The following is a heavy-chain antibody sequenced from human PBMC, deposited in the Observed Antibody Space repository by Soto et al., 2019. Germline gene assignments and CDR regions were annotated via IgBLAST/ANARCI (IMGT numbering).Heavy chain of an antibody. J-gene: IGHJ4*02. V-gene: IGHV3-30-3*01. D-gene: IGHD6-13*01. CDR3: ARDRYSSPDY. CDR2: ISYDGSNK. CDR1: GFTFSSYA. Sequence: GGSLRLSCAASGFTFSSYAMHWVRQAPGKGLEWVAVISYDGSNKYYADSVKGRFTISRDNSKNTLYLQMNSLRAEDTAVYYCARDRYSSPDYWGQGTLVTAPQ.